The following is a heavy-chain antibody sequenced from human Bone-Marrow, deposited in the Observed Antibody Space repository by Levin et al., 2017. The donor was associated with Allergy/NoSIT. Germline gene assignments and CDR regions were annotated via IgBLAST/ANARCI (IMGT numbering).Heavy chain of an antibody. J-gene: IGHJ4*02. D-gene: IGHD3-22*01. V-gene: IGHV3-23*01. Sequence: GGSLRLSCAASGFTFSSYAMSWVRQAPGKGLEWVSAISGGGDSTYYADSVKGRFTISRDNSKNTLHLQMNSLRAEDTAVYYCAKDRNYYDSRPDDYWGQGTLVTVSS. CDR2: ISGGGDST. CDR1: GFTFSSYA. CDR3: AKDRNYYDSRPDDY.